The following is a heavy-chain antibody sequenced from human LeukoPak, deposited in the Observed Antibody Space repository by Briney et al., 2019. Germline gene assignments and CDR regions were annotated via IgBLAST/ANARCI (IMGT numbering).Heavy chain of an antibody. V-gene: IGHV4-34*01. CDR1: GGSFSGYY. CDR2: INHSGST. D-gene: IGHD4-4*01. Sequence: SETLSLTCAVYGGSFSGYYWSWIRQPPGKGLEWIGEINHSGSTNYNPSLKSRVTISVDTSKNQFSLKLSSVTAADTAVYYCARAPSNRLKYYYYGMDVWGQGTTVTVSS. J-gene: IGHJ6*02. CDR3: ARAPSNRLKYYYYGMDV.